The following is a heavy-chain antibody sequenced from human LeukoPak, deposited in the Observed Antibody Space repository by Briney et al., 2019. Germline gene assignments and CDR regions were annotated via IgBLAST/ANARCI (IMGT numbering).Heavy chain of an antibody. Sequence: GGSLRLSCAASGFTFSSYAMSWVRQAPGKGLEWVSAISGSGGSTYYADSVKGRFTISRDNSKNTLYLRMNSLRAEDTAVYYCVKGHYYDSSGYPEYFQHWGQGTLVTVSS. D-gene: IGHD3-22*01. CDR2: ISGSGGST. J-gene: IGHJ1*01. CDR1: GFTFSSYA. V-gene: IGHV3-23*01. CDR3: VKGHYYDSSGYPEYFQH.